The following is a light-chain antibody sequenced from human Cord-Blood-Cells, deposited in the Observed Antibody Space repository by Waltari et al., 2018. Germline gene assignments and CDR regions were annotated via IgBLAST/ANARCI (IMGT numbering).Light chain of an antibody. Sequence: DIQMTQSPSSLSASVADRVTITCRASQSISSYLNWYQQKPGKAPKLLIYAASSLQSGGPSRFSGSGSGTDFTLTISSLQPEYFATYYCQQSYSTPYTFGQGTKLEIK. CDR3: QQSYSTPYT. V-gene: IGKV1-39*01. J-gene: IGKJ2*01. CDR2: AAS. CDR1: QSISSY.